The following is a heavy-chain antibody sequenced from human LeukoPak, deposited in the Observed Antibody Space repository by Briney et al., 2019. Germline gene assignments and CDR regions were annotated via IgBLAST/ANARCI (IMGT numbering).Heavy chain of an antibody. CDR1: GFTFSDYP. CDR2: ISRLAGST. V-gene: IGHV3-23*01. D-gene: IGHD3-10*01. J-gene: IGHJ4*02. CDR3: AKDVRDYYGTGTLNFDS. Sequence: PGGSLRLSCAASGFTFSDYPMSWVHQAPGKGLEWVSAISRLAGSTAYADSVYGRFTISRDNSQNTLFLQMNSLRVDDTAMYYCAKDVRDYYGTGTLNFDSWGQGTLVSVSS.